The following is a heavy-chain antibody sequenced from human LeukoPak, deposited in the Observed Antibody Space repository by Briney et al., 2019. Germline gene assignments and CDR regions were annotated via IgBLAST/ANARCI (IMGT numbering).Heavy chain of an antibody. J-gene: IGHJ4*02. CDR1: GGSISSYY. D-gene: IGHD3-3*01. Sequence: SETLSLTCTVSGGSISSYYWSWIRQPPGKGLEWIGYIYYSGSTNYNPSLKSRVTISVDTSKNQFSLKLSSVTAADTAVYYCARATGVGLLDYWGQGTLVTVSS. CDR3: ARATGVGLLDY. CDR2: IYYSGST. V-gene: IGHV4-59*01.